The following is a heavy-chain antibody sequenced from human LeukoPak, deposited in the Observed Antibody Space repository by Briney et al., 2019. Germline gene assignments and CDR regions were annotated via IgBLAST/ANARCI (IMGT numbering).Heavy chain of an antibody. D-gene: IGHD5-18*01. Sequence: PSQTLSLTCAVSGGSISSGGYSWSWIRQPPGKGLEWIGYIYPSGSTNYNPSLKSRVTISVDTSKNQFSLKLSSVTAADTAVYYCARTHIYSPDYWGQGTLVTVSS. CDR3: ARTHIYSPDY. CDR2: IYPSGST. V-gene: IGHV4-30-2*01. CDR1: GGSISSGGYS. J-gene: IGHJ4*02.